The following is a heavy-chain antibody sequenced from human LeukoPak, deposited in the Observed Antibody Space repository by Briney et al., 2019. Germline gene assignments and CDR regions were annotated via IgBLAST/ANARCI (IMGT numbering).Heavy chain of an antibody. V-gene: IGHV3-64*01. D-gene: IGHD5-24*01. CDR3: VRDSGGDAYNDYFDS. CDR1: GFSFNTYA. CDR2: ISSNGDST. J-gene: IGHJ4*02. Sequence: GGSLRLSCAASGFSFNTYAMHRAREAPGKGLEYVSAISSNGDSTYYANSVKGRFTISRDNSKKTLFLQMGSLRAEDMAVYYCVRDSGGDAYNDYFDSWGQGTLVTVSS.